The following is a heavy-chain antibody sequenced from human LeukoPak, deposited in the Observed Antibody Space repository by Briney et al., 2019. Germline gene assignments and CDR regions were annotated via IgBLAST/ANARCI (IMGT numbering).Heavy chain of an antibody. V-gene: IGHV1-2*02. Sequence: ASVKVSCKASGYTFTSYYMHWVRQAPGQGLEWMGWINPNSGGTNYAQKFQGRVTMTRDTSISTAYMELSRLRSDDTAVYYCATRGFDSSGYYDYWGQGTLVTVSS. J-gene: IGHJ4*02. CDR1: GYTFTSYY. D-gene: IGHD3-22*01. CDR3: ATRGFDSSGYYDY. CDR2: INPNSGGT.